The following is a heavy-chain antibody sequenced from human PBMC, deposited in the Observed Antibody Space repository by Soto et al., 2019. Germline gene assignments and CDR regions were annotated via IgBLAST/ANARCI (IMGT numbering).Heavy chain of an antibody. CDR2: ISAYNGNT. Sequence: AASVKVSWKASGYAFTSDGISWVREAPGQGLEWMGWISAYNGNTNYAQKLQGRVTMTTDTSTSTAYMELRSLRSDDTAVYYCARGTIAARPDFPPGMDVWGQGTTVTVYS. CDR3: ARGTIAARPDFPPGMDV. D-gene: IGHD6-6*01. CDR1: GYAFTSDG. V-gene: IGHV1-18*04. J-gene: IGHJ6*02.